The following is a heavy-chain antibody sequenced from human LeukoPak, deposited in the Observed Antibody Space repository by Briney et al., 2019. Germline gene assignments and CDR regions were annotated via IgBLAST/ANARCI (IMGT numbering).Heavy chain of an antibody. CDR3: ARLIYDILTGSDY. Sequence: ASVKVSCKASGYTFTSYGISWVRQAPGQGLEWRGWISAYNGNTNYAQKLQGRVTMTPDTSTSTAYMELRSLRSHDTAVYYCARLIYDILTGSDYWGQGTLVTVSS. D-gene: IGHD3-9*01. CDR1: GYTFTSYG. CDR2: ISAYNGNT. V-gene: IGHV1-18*01. J-gene: IGHJ4*02.